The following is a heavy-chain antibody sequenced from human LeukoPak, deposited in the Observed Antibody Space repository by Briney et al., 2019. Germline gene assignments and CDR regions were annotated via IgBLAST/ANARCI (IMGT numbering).Heavy chain of an antibody. D-gene: IGHD3-3*01. J-gene: IGHJ4*02. CDR3: AGHDFWSGYPDY. V-gene: IGHV3-48*03. CDR1: GFTFSSYE. CDR2: ISSSGSTI. Sequence: PGGPLRLSCAASGFTFSSYEMNWVRQAPGKGLEWVSYISSSGSTIYYADSVKGRFTISRDNAKNSLYLQMNSLRAEDTAVYYCAGHDFWSGYPDYWGQGTLVTVSS.